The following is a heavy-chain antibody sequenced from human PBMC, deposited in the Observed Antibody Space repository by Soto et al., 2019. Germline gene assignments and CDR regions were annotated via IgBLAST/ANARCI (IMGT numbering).Heavy chain of an antibody. J-gene: IGHJ4*02. CDR3: ATGLRWTSPDDY. CDR2: IKSKADGGTA. CDR1: GFTFTNAW. V-gene: IGHV3-15*01. Sequence: VQLVESGGGLVEPGGSLRLSCAASGFTFTNAWMRWVRQAPGKGLEWVGRIKSKADGGTAEYAAPVEGRLTISRDDSKNTLYLQMHSLKTEDTAVYFCATGLRWTSPDDYWGQGTLVTVSS. D-gene: IGHD4-17*01.